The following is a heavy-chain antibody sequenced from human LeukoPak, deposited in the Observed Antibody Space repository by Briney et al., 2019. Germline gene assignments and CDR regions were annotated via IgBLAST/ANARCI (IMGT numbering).Heavy chain of an antibody. CDR2: IYYSGST. CDR3: ARRVSASGRDYFDY. V-gene: IGHV4-59*08. J-gene: IGHJ4*02. CDR1: GGSISGYY. Sequence: SETLSLTCTVSGGSISGYYWSWIRQPPGKGLEWIGDIYYSGSTTYNPSLKSRVTISVDTSKNHFSLKLSSVTAADTAVYYCARRVSASGRDYFDYWGQGTLVTVSS. D-gene: IGHD2-2*01.